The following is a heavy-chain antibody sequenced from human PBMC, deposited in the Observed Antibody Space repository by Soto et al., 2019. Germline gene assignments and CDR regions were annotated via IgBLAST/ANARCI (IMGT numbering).Heavy chain of an antibody. Sequence: QVQLVESGGGVVQPGTSLRLSCVGSGFTFRSYVIHWVRQAPGKGLEWVALTSYDGSNKDYGDSVKGRFTISRDNSRNTVDLQMDSLRREDTAPYYCPRWGTTGGLDVWGQGTLVSVSS. V-gene: IGHV3-33*05. D-gene: IGHD3-16*01. CDR3: PRWGTTGGLDV. CDR2: TSYDGSNK. CDR1: GFTFRSYV. J-gene: IGHJ1*01.